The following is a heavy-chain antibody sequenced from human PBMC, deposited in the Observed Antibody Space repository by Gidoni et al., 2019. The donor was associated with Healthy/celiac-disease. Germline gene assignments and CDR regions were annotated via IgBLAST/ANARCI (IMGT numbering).Heavy chain of an antibody. CDR1: GFPFSSSG. CDR2: IWYDGSNK. V-gene: IGHV3-33*01. CDR3: ARSHSGSYSHYYYYGMDV. J-gene: IGHJ6*02. D-gene: IGHD1-26*01. Sequence: QVQLVVSGGGVVQPGRSLRLCCATSGFPFSSSGMHWVRQAPGQGLEWVAVIWYDGSNKYYADSVKGRFTISRDNSKNTLYLQMNSLRAEDTAVYYCARSHSGSYSHYYYYGMDVWGQGTTVTVSS.